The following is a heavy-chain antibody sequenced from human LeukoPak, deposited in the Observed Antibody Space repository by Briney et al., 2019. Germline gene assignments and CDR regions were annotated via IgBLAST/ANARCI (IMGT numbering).Heavy chain of an antibody. CDR2: IYTSGST. CDR3: ARDAIVGATYFDY. J-gene: IGHJ4*02. Sequence: PSQTLSLTCTVSGCSISSGSYYWIWIRQPAGKGLDWIGRIYTSGSTNYNPSLKSRVTISVDTSKNQFSLKLSSVTAADTAVYYCARDAIVGATYFDYWGQGTLVTVSS. D-gene: IGHD1-26*01. CDR1: GCSISSGSYY. V-gene: IGHV4-61*02.